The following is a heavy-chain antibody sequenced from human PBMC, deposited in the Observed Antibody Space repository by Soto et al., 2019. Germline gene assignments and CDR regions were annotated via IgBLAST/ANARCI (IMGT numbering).Heavy chain of an antibody. D-gene: IGHD4-17*01. J-gene: IGHJ5*02. CDR3: ARQPSAAATVTSFINWFDP. V-gene: IGHV4-39*01. Sequence: QLQLQESGPGLVKPSETLSLTCTVSGGSISSSSAYWGWLRQPPGKGLEWLGYIYYSGSTNYNTSLKSRVTISVDTSKNQFSLKLNSVTAADTAVYYGARQPSAAATVTSFINWFDPWGQGALVTVSS. CDR2: IYYSGST. CDR1: GGSISSSSAY.